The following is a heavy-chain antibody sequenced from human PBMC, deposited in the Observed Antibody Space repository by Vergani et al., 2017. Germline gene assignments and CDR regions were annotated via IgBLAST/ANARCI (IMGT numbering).Heavy chain of an antibody. J-gene: IGHJ4*02. CDR3: TGDTHSWQRADY. CDR2: IHYTGST. V-gene: IGHV4-59*01. Sequence: QVQLQESGPGLVKPSETLSLTCTVSGDSISAYYLSWIRQPPGKGLEWIGYIHYTGSTNYNPSLKSRVTISLDTSKNQFSLRLSSVTAADTAVYYCTGDTHSWQRADYWGQGTLVTVSS. CDR1: GDSISAYY. D-gene: IGHD6-13*01.